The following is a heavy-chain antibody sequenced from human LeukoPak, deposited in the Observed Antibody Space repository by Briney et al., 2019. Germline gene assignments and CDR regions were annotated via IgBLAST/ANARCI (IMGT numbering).Heavy chain of an antibody. CDR3: AKDIVATRRGVFDY. CDR2: ISGIGGST. Sequence: QTGGSLRLSCAASGFTFSSYAMSWVRQAPGKGLEWVSAISGIGGSTYYADSVKGRFTISRDNSKNTLYLQMNSLRAEDTAVYYCAKDIVATRRGVFDYWGQGTLVTVSS. CDR1: GFTFSSYA. D-gene: IGHD5-12*01. V-gene: IGHV3-23*01. J-gene: IGHJ4*02.